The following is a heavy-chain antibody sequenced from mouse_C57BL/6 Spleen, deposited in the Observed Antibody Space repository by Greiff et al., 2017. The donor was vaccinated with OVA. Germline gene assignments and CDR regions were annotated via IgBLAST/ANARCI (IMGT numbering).Heavy chain of an antibody. V-gene: IGHV1-55*01. Sequence: VQLQQPGAELVKPGASVKLSCKASGYTFTSYWITWVKQRPGQGLEWIGDIYPGSGSTNYNEKFKSKATLTVDTSSSTAYMQLSSLTSEDSAVYYGARSGLTQWYFDVWGKGTTVTVSA. CDR2: IYPGSGST. D-gene: IGHD1-1*01. CDR1: GYTFTSYW. J-gene: IGHJ1*03. CDR3: ARSGLTQWYFDV.